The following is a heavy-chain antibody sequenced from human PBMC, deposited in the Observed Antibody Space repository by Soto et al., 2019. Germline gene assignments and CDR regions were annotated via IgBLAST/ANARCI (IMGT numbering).Heavy chain of an antibody. J-gene: IGHJ4*02. D-gene: IGHD6-19*01. CDR2: IIPIFGTA. Sequence: SVKVSCKASGGTFSSYAISWVRQAPGQGLEWMGGIIPIFGTANYAQKFQGRVTITADESTSTAYMELSSLRSEDTAVYYCGRGIAVAGTTDYWGQGTLVTVSS. CDR1: GGTFSSYA. V-gene: IGHV1-69*13. CDR3: GRGIAVAGTTDY.